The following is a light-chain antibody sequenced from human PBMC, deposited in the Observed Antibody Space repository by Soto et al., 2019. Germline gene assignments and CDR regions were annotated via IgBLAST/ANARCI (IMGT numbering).Light chain of an antibody. CDR1: QNVTSNY. CDR2: GAS. V-gene: IGKV3-20*01. J-gene: IGKJ3*01. Sequence: EIVITQSPATLSVSPEERATLSCRASQNVTSNYLAWFQQKPGQAPRLLIYGASNRATGIPDRFSGSGSGTDFTLTISRLEPEDFAVYYCQHYGNSPPSVTFGPGTKVDIK. CDR3: QHYGNSPPSVT.